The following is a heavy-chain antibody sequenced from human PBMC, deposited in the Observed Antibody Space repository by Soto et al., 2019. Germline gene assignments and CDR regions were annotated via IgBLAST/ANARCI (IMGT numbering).Heavy chain of an antibody. CDR2: ISYDGSNK. D-gene: IGHD3-22*01. J-gene: IGHJ6*02. CDR1: GFTFNSYG. CDR3: AKDWNYYDSSGYYLRLGGMDV. Sequence: GGSLRLSCAASGFTFNSYGMHWVRQAPGKGLERVAVISYDGSNKYYADSLKGRFTISRDNSKNTLYLQMNSLRAEDTTVYYCAKDWNYYDSSGYYLRLGGMDVWGQGTTVTV. V-gene: IGHV3-30*18.